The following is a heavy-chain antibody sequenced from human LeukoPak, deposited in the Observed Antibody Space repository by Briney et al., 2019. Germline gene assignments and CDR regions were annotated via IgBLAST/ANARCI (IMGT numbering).Heavy chain of an antibody. CDR3: AKGKVSASLNWFDP. J-gene: IGHJ5*02. CDR2: ISATGGSP. V-gene: IGHV3-23*01. CDR1: GFTFSTYA. D-gene: IGHD5/OR15-5a*01. Sequence: PGGSLRLSCGASGFTFSTYAMTWVRQAPGKGLEWVSAISATGGSPYYADSVKGRFTISRDNSKNTLYLQMNSLRAEDTAVYYCAKGKVSASLNWFDPWGQGTLVTVSS.